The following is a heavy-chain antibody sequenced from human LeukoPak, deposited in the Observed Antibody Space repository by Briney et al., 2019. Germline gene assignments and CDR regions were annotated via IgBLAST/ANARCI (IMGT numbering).Heavy chain of an antibody. Sequence: ASVKVSCKASGYTFTSYGITWVRQAPGQGLEWMGWISSYNGDTKYAQKVQGRVTVTTDTSTSTAYMGLRSLSLDDTAVYYCAGGDYGGGFDYWGQGTLVTVSS. V-gene: IGHV1-18*01. J-gene: IGHJ4*02. CDR2: ISSYNGDT. CDR1: GYTFTSYG. D-gene: IGHD4-23*01. CDR3: AGGDYGGGFDY.